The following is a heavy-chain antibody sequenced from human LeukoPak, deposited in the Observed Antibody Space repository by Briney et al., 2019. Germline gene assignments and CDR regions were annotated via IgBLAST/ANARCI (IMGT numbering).Heavy chain of an antibody. J-gene: IGHJ4*02. CDR2: IKQDGSEK. V-gene: IGHV3-7*01. Sequence: GGSLRLSCAASGFTFNNYWMSWVRQAPGKGLERVANIKQDGSEKKYVDSVKGRFTISRDNAKNSLYLQMNSLRAEDTAVYYCARDRLTGYYRYFDYWGQGTLVTVSS. CDR3: ARDRLTGYYRYFDY. CDR1: GFTFNNYW. D-gene: IGHD3-9*01.